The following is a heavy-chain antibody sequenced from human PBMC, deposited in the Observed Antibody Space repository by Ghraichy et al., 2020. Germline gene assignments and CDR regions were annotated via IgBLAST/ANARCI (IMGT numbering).Heavy chain of an antibody. J-gene: IGHJ4*02. D-gene: IGHD3-3*01. CDR2: ISAYNGNT. V-gene: IGHV1-18*01. Sequence: ASVKVSCKASGYTFTSYGISWVRQAPGQGLEWMGWISAYNGNTNYAQKLQGRVTMTTDTSTSTAYMELRSLRSDDTAVYYCARDLELRFLEWLFRSPSGIDYWGQGTLVTVSS. CDR1: GYTFTSYG. CDR3: ARDLELRFLEWLFRSPSGIDY.